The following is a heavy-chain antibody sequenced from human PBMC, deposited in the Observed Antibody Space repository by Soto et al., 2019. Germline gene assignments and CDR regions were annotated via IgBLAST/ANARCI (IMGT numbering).Heavy chain of an antibody. V-gene: IGHV4-59*08. D-gene: IGHD6-13*01. CDR3: ARRYSSSFDY. Sequence: SETLSLTCTVSSASITAHYWSWIRQSPGRGPEWIGCVHHSGSTNYNPSLKSRVTISVDTSRNQFSLKLSSVTAADTAVYYCARRYSSSFDYWGQGTLVTVS. CDR1: SASITAHY. CDR2: VHHSGST. J-gene: IGHJ4*02.